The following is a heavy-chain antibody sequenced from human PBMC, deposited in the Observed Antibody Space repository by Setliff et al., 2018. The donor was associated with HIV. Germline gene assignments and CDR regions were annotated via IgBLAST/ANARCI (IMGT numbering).Heavy chain of an antibody. V-gene: IGHV4-59*01. CDR1: GGSISSYY. CDR3: ARDHHGARRDYYYYMDV. Sequence: PSETLSLTCTVSGGSISSYYWSWIRQPPGKGLEWIGYIYYSGSTNYNPSLKSRVTISVDTSKNQFSLKLSSVTAADTAVYYCARDHHGARRDYYYYMDVWGKGTTVTVS. CDR2: IYYSGST. J-gene: IGHJ6*03.